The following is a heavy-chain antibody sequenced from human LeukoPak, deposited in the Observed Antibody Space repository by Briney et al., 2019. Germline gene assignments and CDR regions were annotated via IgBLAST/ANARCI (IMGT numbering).Heavy chain of an antibody. CDR1: GFTFSSYG. D-gene: IGHD6-13*01. Sequence: PGGSLRLSCAASGFTFSSYGMHWVRQAPGKGLGWVAVIWYDGSNKYYAESVKGRVTISRDNSKNTLYLQMNSLRAEDTAVYYCAKDKRAAALYYFDYWGQGTLVTVSS. CDR3: AKDKRAAALYYFDY. V-gene: IGHV3-33*06. CDR2: IWYDGSNK. J-gene: IGHJ4*02.